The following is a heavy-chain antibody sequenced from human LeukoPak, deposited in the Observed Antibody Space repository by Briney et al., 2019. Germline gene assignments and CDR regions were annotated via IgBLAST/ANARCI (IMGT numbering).Heavy chain of an antibody. CDR3: ARVRSSGYLEFDY. J-gene: IGHJ4*02. D-gene: IGHD3-22*01. CDR1: GGSINSGTYS. V-gene: IGHV4-61*01. CDR2: IYYSGST. Sequence: PSQTLSLTCAVSGGSINSGTYSWSWIRQPPGMGLEWIGHIYYSGSTNYSPSLTSRVNISVDTSKNQFSLNLSSVTAADTAVYYCARVRSSGYLEFDYWGQGTLVTVSS.